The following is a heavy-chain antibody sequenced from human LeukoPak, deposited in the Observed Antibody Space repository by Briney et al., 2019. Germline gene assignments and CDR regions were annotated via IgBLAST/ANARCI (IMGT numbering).Heavy chain of an antibody. CDR2: INHSGST. CDR3: ARNPASDSSGYYYVGTDAFDI. Sequence: PSETLSLTCAVYGGSFSGYYWSWIRQPPGKGLEWIGEINHSGSTNYNPSLKSRVTISVDTSKHQFSLKLSSVTAADTAVYYCARNPASDSSGYYYVGTDAFDIWGQGTMVTVSS. D-gene: IGHD3-22*01. CDR1: GGSFSGYY. J-gene: IGHJ3*02. V-gene: IGHV4-34*01.